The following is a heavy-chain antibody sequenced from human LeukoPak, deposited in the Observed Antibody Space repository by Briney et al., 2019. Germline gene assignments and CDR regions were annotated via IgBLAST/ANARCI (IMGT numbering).Heavy chain of an antibody. J-gene: IGHJ6*02. V-gene: IGHV1-69*13. CDR2: IIPIFGTA. D-gene: IGHD6-19*01. Sequence: SVKVSCKASGGAFSSYAISWVRQAPGQGLEWMGGIIPIFGTANYAQKFQGRVTITADESTSTAYMELSSLRSEDTAVYYCARSYSSAYYYYGMDVWGQGTTVTVSS. CDR3: ARSYSSAYYYYGMDV. CDR1: GGAFSSYA.